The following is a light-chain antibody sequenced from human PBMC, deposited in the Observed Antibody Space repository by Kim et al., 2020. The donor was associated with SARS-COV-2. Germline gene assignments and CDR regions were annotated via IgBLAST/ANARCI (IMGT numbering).Light chain of an antibody. Sequence: GQAVRNSCTGTSSDVGGYDHVSWYQQHPGKAPKLMIYEVNKRPSGVPDRFSGSKSGNTASLTVSGLQAEDEADYYCSSYAGSNNLVFGAGTKVTVL. CDR2: EVN. J-gene: IGLJ1*01. V-gene: IGLV2-8*01. CDR1: SSDVGGYDH. CDR3: SSYAGSNNLV.